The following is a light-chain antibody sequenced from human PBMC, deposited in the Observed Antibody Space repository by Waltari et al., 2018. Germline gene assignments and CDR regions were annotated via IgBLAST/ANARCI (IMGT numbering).Light chain of an antibody. Sequence: QSALTQPPSASGSPGQSVTISCTRTSSDAGGSNYVSWYQQHPGKASKLMIYEVSKRPSGVPDRFSGSKSGNTAALTVSGLQAEDEADYYCSSYAGSNNLVFGGGTKLTVL. J-gene: IGLJ2*01. CDR2: EVS. CDR3: SSYAGSNNLV. CDR1: SSDAGGSNY. V-gene: IGLV2-8*01.